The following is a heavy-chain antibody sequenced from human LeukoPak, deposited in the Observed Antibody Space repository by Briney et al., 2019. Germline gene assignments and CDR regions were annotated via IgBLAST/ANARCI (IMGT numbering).Heavy chain of an antibody. J-gene: IGHJ4*02. CDR3: AKDVVEAAAVYYFDY. Sequence: AGGSLRLSCAASGFTFSRYPMHWVRQAPGEGLGWVAVISTDGRDKHYADSVKGRYTISRDNSRNTLYLQMNSLRPEDTAVYYCAKDVVEAAAVYYFDYWGQGTLVTVSS. CDR2: ISTDGRDK. CDR1: GFTFSRYP. D-gene: IGHD6-13*01. V-gene: IGHV3-30*04.